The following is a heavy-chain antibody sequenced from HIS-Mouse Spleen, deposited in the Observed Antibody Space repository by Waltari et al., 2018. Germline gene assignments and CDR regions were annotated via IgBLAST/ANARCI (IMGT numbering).Heavy chain of an antibody. CDR2: IYYSGST. CDR1: GGSISSSY. D-gene: IGHD4-17*01. V-gene: IGHV4-59*01. CDR3: ARADYGDYGTDY. Sequence: QVQLQESGPGLVKPSETLSLTCTVPGGSISSSYWSWIRQPPGKGLEWIGYIYYSGSTNYNPSLKSRVTISVDTSKNQFSLKLSSVTAADTAVYYCARADYGDYGTDYWGQGTLVTVSS. J-gene: IGHJ4*02.